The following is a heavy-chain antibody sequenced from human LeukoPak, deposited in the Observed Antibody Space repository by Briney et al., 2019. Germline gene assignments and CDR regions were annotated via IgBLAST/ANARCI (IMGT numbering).Heavy chain of an antibody. J-gene: IGHJ5*02. CDR2: TYYSGNT. D-gene: IGHD2-15*01. CDR1: GGSMSSYY. CDR3: ATEPGYCSGGRCYGGWFDP. V-gene: IGHV4-59*12. Sequence: SETLSLACTVSGGSMSSYYWSWIRQPPGKGLEWIGYTYYSGNTNCNPSLKSRVTISVDTSKNQFSLKLSPVTAADTAVYYCATEPGYCSGGRCYGGWFDPWGQGTLVTVSS.